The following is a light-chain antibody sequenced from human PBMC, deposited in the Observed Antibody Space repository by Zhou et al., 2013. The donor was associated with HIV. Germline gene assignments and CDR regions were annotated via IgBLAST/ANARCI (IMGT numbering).Light chain of an antibody. Sequence: EIVLTQSPATLSLSPGEGVTLSCRASQSVSSSLAWYQQKPGQAPRLLIYGASTRATGVPDRFSGSGSGTDFTLTISRLEPEDFAVYYCQQYGSSPTWTFGQGTKVEVK. CDR3: QQYGSSPTWT. J-gene: IGKJ1*01. CDR1: QSVSSS. V-gene: IGKV3-20*01. CDR2: GAS.